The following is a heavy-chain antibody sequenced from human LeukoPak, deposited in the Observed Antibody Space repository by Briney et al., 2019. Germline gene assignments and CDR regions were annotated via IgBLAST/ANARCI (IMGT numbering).Heavy chain of an antibody. CDR2: IIPILGIA. J-gene: IGHJ2*01. Sequence: ASVKVSCKASGGTFSSYTISWVRQAPGQGLEWMGRIIPILGIANYAQKFQGRVTITADKSTSTAYMELSSLRSEDTAVYYCARVPENTIVDWYFDLWGRGTLVTVSS. D-gene: IGHD3-22*01. V-gene: IGHV1-69*02. CDR3: ARVPENTIVDWYFDL. CDR1: GGTFSSYT.